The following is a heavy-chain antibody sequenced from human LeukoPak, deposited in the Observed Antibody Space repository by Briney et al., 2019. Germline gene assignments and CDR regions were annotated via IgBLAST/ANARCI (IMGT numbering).Heavy chain of an antibody. V-gene: IGHV4-61*09. CDR3: ARPLLDTAMEGFDP. D-gene: IGHD5-18*01. Sequence: PSQTLSLTCTVSGDSINRGSYYWTWIRQPAGKGLEWMGHIYINGSTNYNPSLKSRVTMSVDTSKNQFSLKLSSVTAADTAVYYCARPLLDTAMEGFDPWGQGTLVTVSS. J-gene: IGHJ5*02. CDR1: GDSINRGSYY. CDR2: IYINGST.